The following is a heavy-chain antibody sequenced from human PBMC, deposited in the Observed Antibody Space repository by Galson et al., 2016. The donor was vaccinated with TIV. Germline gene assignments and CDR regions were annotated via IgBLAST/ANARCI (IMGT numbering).Heavy chain of an antibody. V-gene: IGHV4-38-2*02. CDR1: DFSITSGHY. CDR2: IYQSGGT. CDR3: ARVRIRGGWARYFDF. J-gene: IGHJ4*02. Sequence: LSLTCIVSDFSITSGHYWGWVRQPPGKGLEWIGNIYQSGGTYYNPSLKSRLTISVDTSNNQFSLNLSSVTAADTAVYYCARVRIRGGWARYFDFWGQGTPVTVSS. D-gene: IGHD3-16*01.